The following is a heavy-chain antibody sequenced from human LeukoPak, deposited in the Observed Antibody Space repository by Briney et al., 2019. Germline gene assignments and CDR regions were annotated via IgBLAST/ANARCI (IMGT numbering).Heavy chain of an antibody. Sequence: GGSLRLSCAASGFTFSSYGMHWVRQAPGKGLEWVAFIRYDGSNKYYADSVKGRFTISRDNSKNTLYLQMNSLRAEDTAVYYCAKVVAAGRSLSHFDYWGQGTLVTVSS. V-gene: IGHV3-30*02. CDR3: AKVVAAGRSLSHFDY. CDR1: GFTFSSYG. J-gene: IGHJ4*02. D-gene: IGHD6-13*01. CDR2: IRYDGSNK.